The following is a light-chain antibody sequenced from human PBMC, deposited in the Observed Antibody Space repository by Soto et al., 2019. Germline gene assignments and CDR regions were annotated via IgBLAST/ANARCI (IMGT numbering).Light chain of an antibody. J-gene: IGLJ3*02. CDR3: ASWDDSLSGGV. CDR2: EVS. Sequence: QSALTQPASVSGSPGQSVTISCTGTTSDVGGYISVSWYQQHPGKAPKLMIYEVSNRPSGVSNRFSGSKSGDTASLTISGLQAEDEADYYCASWDDSLSGGVFGGGTKLTVL. V-gene: IGLV2-14*01. CDR1: TSDVGGYIS.